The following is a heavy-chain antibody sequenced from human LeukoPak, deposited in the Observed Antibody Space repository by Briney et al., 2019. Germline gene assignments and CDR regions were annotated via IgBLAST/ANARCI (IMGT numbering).Heavy chain of an antibody. CDR2: ISGSGGST. CDR3: AKGAVTTVFVVWFDP. V-gene: IGHV3-23*01. J-gene: IGHJ5*02. Sequence: PGGSLTLSCAASGFTVSSYAITWVRQAQGQGLEWVSAISGSGGSTYYADSVKGRFTISRDNSKNTLYLQMNSLRAEDTAVYYCAKGAVTTVFVVWFDPWGQGTLVTVSS. CDR1: GFTVSSYA. D-gene: IGHD4-17*01.